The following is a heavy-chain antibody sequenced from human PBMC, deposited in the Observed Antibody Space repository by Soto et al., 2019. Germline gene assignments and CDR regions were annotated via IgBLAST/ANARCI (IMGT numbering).Heavy chain of an antibody. V-gene: IGHV3-30*03. CDR3: ARSIDP. Sequence: GGSLRLSCAASGFSFSTYGMHWVRQAPGKGLEWVAAISHDGSNKYYVDSVKGRFTISRDSSKNTLYLEMNSLRAEDTAVYYCARSIDPWGQGTLVTVSS. CDR2: ISHDGSNK. CDR1: GFSFSTYG. J-gene: IGHJ5*02.